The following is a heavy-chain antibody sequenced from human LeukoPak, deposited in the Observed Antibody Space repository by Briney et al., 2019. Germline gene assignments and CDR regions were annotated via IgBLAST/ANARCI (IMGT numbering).Heavy chain of an antibody. Sequence: GGSLRLSCAASGFTFSSYEMNWVRQAPGKGLEWVSYISSSSSTIYYADSVKGRFTISRDNSKNTLYLQMNSLRAEDTAVYYCARRAGAYSHPYDYWGQGTLVTVSS. CDR1: GFTFSSYE. CDR2: ISSSSSTI. V-gene: IGHV3-48*01. D-gene: IGHD4/OR15-4a*01. CDR3: ARRAGAYSHPYDY. J-gene: IGHJ4*02.